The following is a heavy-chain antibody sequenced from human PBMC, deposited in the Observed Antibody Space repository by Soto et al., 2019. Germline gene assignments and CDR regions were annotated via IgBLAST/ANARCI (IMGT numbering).Heavy chain of an antibody. J-gene: IGHJ4*02. V-gene: IGHV4-59*01. CDR2: IYYSGST. D-gene: IGHD3-10*01. CDR3: ARGFTTFDY. Sequence: SETLSLTCAVSGGSISSYYWSWIRQPPGKGLEWIGFIYYSGSTNYNPSLKSRVTMSVDTSKNQFSLKVSSVTAADTAVYYCARGFTTFDYWGQGTLVTVSS. CDR1: GGSISSYY.